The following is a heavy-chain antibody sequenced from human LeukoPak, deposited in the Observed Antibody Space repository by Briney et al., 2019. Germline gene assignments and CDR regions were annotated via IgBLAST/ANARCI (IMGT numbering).Heavy chain of an antibody. CDR2: IRYDGSNK. D-gene: IGHD2-2*01. Sequence: GGXXRLSCAASGFTFSSYGMHWVRQAPGKGLEGVAFIRYDGSNKYYADSVKGRFTISRDNSKNTLYLQMNSLRAEDTAVYYCAKDGVGYCSSTSCYQQDAFDIWAKGQWSPSLQ. CDR1: GFTFSSYG. CDR3: AKDGVGYCSSTSCYQQDAFDI. V-gene: IGHV3-30*02. J-gene: IGHJ3*02.